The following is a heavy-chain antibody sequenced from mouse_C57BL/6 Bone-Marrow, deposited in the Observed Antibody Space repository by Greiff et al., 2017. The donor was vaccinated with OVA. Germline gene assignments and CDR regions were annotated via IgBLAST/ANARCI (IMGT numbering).Heavy chain of an antibody. J-gene: IGHJ2*01. Sequence: VQLQESGAELARPGASVKLSCKASGYTFTSYGISWVKQRTGQGLEWIGEIYPRSGNTYYNEKFKGKATLTADKSSSTAYMELRSLTSEDSAVYFFARYGYYIYFDYWGQGTTLTVSS. D-gene: IGHD2-3*01. CDR1: GYTFTSYG. CDR2: IYPRSGNT. V-gene: IGHV1-81*01. CDR3: ARYGYYIYFDY.